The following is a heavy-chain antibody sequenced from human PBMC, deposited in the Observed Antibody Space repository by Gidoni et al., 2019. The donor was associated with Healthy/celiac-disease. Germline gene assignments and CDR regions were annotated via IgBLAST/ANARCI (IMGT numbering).Heavy chain of an antibody. CDR2: IRSKAYGGTT. J-gene: IGHJ6*02. Sequence: EVQLVESGGGLVQPGRSLRLSCTASGFTFGDYAMSWVRQAPGKGLEWVGFIRSKAYGGTTEYAASVKGRFTISRDDSKSIAYLQMNSLKTEDTAVYYCTRGNPSLRYLGGGMDVWGQGTTVTVSS. V-gene: IGHV3-49*04. CDR1: GFTFGDYA. D-gene: IGHD3-9*01. CDR3: TRGNPSLRYLGGGMDV.